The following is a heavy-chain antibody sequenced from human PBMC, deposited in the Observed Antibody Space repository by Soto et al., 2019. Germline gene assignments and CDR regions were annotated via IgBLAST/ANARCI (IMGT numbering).Heavy chain of an antibody. CDR2: IYYSGST. D-gene: IGHD3-9*01. CDR3: ARGRYFDWLTQTCYFDP. V-gene: IGHV4-31*03. J-gene: IGHJ5*02. CDR1: GGSISSGGYY. Sequence: SETLSLTCTVSGGSISSGGYYWSWIRQHPGKGLEWIGYIYYSGSTYYNPSLKSRVTISVDTSKNQFSLKLSSVTAADTAVYYCARGRYFDWLTQTCYFDPWGQGTLVTVSS.